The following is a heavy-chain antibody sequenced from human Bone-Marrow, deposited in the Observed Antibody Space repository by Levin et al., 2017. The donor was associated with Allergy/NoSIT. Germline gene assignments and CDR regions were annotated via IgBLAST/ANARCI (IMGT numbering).Heavy chain of an antibody. CDR3: ARHGSSSWAGATFDY. J-gene: IGHJ4*02. D-gene: IGHD6-6*01. Sequence: SETLSLTCTVSGGSISSSSYYWGWIRQPPGKGLEWIGSIYYSGSTYYNPSLKSRVTISVDTSKNQFSLKLSSVTAADTAVYYCARHGSSSWAGATFDYWGQGTLVTVSS. CDR1: GGSISSSSYY. CDR2: IYYSGST. V-gene: IGHV4-39*01.